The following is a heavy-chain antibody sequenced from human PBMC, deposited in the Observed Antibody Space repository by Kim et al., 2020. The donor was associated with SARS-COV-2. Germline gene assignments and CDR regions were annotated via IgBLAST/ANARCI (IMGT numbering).Heavy chain of an antibody. CDR3: ARLYCSSTSCYLFWFDP. D-gene: IGHD2-2*01. J-gene: IGHJ5*02. CDR1: GGSISSYY. CDR2: IYYSGST. Sequence: SETLSLTCTVSGGSISSYYWSWIRQPPGKGLEWIGYIYYSGSTNYNPSLKSRVTISVDTSKNQFSLKLSSVTAADTAVYYCARLYCSSTSCYLFWFDPWG. V-gene: IGHV4-59*08.